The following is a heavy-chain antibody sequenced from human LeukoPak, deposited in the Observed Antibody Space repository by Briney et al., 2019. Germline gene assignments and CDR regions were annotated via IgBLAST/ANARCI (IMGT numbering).Heavy chain of an antibody. D-gene: IGHD6-13*01. CDR1: GGTFSSYA. V-gene: IGHV1-69*13. CDR2: IIPIFGTA. Sequence: SVKVSCKASGGTFSSYAISWVRQAPGQGLEWMGGIIPIFGTANYAQKFQGRVTITADESTSTAYMELSSLRSEDTAVYYCARGSRPNSSSWSPATYDYWGQGTLVTVSS. CDR3: ARGSRPNSSSWSPATYDY. J-gene: IGHJ4*02.